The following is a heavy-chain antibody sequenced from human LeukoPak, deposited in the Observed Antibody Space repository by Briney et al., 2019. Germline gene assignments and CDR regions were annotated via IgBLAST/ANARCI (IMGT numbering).Heavy chain of an antibody. J-gene: IGHJ4*02. CDR3: AGYYYGSGSYYT. D-gene: IGHD3-10*01. V-gene: IGHV4-59*04. Sequence: PETLSLTCTVSGGSISSYYWSWIRQPPGKGLEWIGYIYYSGGTYYNPSLKSRVTISVDTSKNQFSLKLSSVTAADTAVYYCAGYYYGSGSYYTWGQGTLVTVSS. CDR2: IYYSGGT. CDR1: GGSISSYY.